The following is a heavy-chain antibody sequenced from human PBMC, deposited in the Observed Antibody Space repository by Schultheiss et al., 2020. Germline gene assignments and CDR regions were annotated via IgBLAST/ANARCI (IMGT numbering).Heavy chain of an antibody. CDR3: ARLIAAGTYNWFDP. D-gene: IGHD6-13*01. V-gene: IGHV1-8*02. CDR1: GYTFTSYG. J-gene: IGHJ5*02. CDR2: MNPNSGNT. Sequence: GESLKISCKASGYTFTSYGISWVRQATGQGLEWMGWMNPNSGNTGYAQKFQGRVTMTRDTSITTAYVELSRLRSDDSAVYYCARLIAAGTYNWFDPWGQGTLVTVSS.